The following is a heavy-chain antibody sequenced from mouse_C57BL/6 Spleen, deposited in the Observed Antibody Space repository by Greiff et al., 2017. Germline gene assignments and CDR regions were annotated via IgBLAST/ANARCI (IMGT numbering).Heavy chain of an antibody. CDR3: TTKEVTGTKAWFAY. D-gene: IGHD4-1*01. CDR1: GYTFTDYE. V-gene: IGHV1-15*01. Sequence: VQLQQSGAELVRPGASVTLSCKASGYTFTDYEMHWVKQTPVPGLEWIGAIDPETVGTAYNQKFKGKAILTAVKSSSPAYMELRSLTSEDSAVYYCTTKEVTGTKAWFAYWGQGTLVTVSA. CDR2: IDPETVGT. J-gene: IGHJ3*01.